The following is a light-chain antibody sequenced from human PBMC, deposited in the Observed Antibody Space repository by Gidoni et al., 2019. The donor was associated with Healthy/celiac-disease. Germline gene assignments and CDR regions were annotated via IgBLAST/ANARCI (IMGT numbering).Light chain of an antibody. V-gene: IGKV1-39*01. CDR3: QQRYSTPLT. Sequence: DIQMTQSPSSLSASVGDRVTITCRASQSISSYLNWYPQKLGKAPKLLIYAASSLQSGVPSRFCGSGSGTYFSLTISSLQPEDFAAYYCQQRYSTPLTFGGGTKVEIK. J-gene: IGKJ4*01. CDR2: AAS. CDR1: QSISSY.